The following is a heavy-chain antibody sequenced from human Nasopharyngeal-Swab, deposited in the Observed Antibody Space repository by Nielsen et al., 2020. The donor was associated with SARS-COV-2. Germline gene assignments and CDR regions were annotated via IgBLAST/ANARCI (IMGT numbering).Heavy chain of an antibody. J-gene: IGHJ4*02. CDR2: ISGSSSAT. CDR3: ARGWLAD. CDR1: GLTLRTND. Sequence: GGSLRLSCAASGLTLRTNDINWVRVAAGKGLEWVSYISGSSSATYYADSVKGRFTISRDNAKNSLHLQMNSLRDDDTAVYYCARGWLADWGQGTPVTVSS. D-gene: IGHD3-9*01. V-gene: IGHV3-48*02.